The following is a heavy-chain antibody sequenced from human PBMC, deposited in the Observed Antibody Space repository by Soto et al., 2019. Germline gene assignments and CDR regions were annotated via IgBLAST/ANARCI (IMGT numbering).Heavy chain of an antibody. CDR3: AREDCTNGVCYLDY. J-gene: IGHJ4*02. D-gene: IGHD2-8*01. V-gene: IGHV4-59*01. Sequence: SETLSLTCTVSGGSISSYYWSWIRQPPGKGLEWIGYIYYSGSTNYNPSLKSRVTISVDTSKNQFSLKLSSVTAADTAVYYCAREDCTNGVCYLDYWGQGTLVTVSS. CDR1: GGSISSYY. CDR2: IYYSGST.